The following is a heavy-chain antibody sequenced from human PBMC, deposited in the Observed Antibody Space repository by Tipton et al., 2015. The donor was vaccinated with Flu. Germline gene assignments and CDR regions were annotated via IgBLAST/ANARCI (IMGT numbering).Heavy chain of an antibody. CDR1: GGSISSSNW. CDR2: IYHSGST. V-gene: IGHV4-4*02. Sequence: TLSLTCAVSGGSISSSNWWSWVRQPPGKGLEWIGEIYHSGSTNYNPSLKSRVTISVDKSKNQFSLKLSSVTAADTAVYDCASHPYWNYANYYGMDVWGQGTTVTVSS. J-gene: IGHJ6*02. CDR3: ASHPYWNYANYYGMDV. D-gene: IGHD1-7*01.